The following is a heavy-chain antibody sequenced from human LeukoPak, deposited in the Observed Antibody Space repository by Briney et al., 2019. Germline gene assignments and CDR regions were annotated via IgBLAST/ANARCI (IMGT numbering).Heavy chain of an antibody. CDR1: GFTFSSYA. Sequence: PGGSLRLSCAASGFTFSSYAMSWVRQAPGKGLEWVSAISGSGGSTYYADSVKGRFTISRDNSKNTLYLQMNSLRAEDTAVYYCAKDPRLGYYDSSGSNWFDPWGQGTLVTVSS. J-gene: IGHJ5*02. D-gene: IGHD3-22*01. CDR2: ISGSGGST. V-gene: IGHV3-23*01. CDR3: AKDPRLGYYDSSGSNWFDP.